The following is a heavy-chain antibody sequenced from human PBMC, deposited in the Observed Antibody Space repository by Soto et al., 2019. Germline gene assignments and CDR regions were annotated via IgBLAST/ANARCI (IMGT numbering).Heavy chain of an antibody. V-gene: IGHV3-30*18. J-gene: IGHJ4*02. CDR2: ISYDGSNK. CDR3: AKDRSGGSCYGDY. D-gene: IGHD2-15*01. CDR1: GFTFSSYV. Sequence: GGSRRLSCAASGFTFSSYVMHWGREAPGKGLEWVAVISYDGSNKYYADSVKGRFTISRDNSKNTLYLQMNSLRAEDTAVYYCAKDRSGGSCYGDYWGLGTLVTVSS.